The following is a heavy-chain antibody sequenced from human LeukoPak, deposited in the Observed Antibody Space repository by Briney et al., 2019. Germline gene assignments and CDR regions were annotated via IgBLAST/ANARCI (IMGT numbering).Heavy chain of an antibody. J-gene: IGHJ4*02. D-gene: IGHD2-8*02. CDR1: GGSISNYY. V-gene: IGHV4-59*01. CDR3: ARDTGGGFYFHY. Sequence: SETLSLTCRVSGGSISNYYWSWIRQPPGKGLEWIGYSDYSGSTNYSPSLKSRVTISVDTSKKQFSLKLRSVTAADTAVYYCARDTGGGFYFHYWGQGPLVTVSS. CDR2: SDYSGST.